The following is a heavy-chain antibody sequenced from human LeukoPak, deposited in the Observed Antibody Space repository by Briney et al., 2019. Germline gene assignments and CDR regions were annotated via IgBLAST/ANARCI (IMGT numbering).Heavy chain of an antibody. CDR3: TSTDYYDSSGYSTGMDY. J-gene: IGHJ4*02. CDR2: IRSKAYGGTT. Sequence: GGSLRLSCTASGFTFGDYAMSWFRQAPGKGLEWVGFIRSKAYGGTTEYAASVKGRFTISRDDSKSIAYLQMNSLKTEDTAVYYCTSTDYYDSSGYSTGMDYWGQGTLVTVSS. CDR1: GFTFGDYA. V-gene: IGHV3-49*03. D-gene: IGHD3-22*01.